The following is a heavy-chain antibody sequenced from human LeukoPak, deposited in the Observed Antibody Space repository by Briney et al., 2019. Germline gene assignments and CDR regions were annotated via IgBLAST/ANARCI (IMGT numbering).Heavy chain of an antibody. V-gene: IGHV4-59*08. Sequence: PSETLSLTCTVSGGSISGYYWSWIRQPPGKGLEWIGYIYYSGSTNYNPSLKSRVTISVDTSKNQFSLKLSSVTAADTAVYYCARQGRDGYNYYFDYWGQGTLVTVSS. CDR1: GGSISGYY. CDR2: IYYSGST. CDR3: ARQGRDGYNYYFDY. D-gene: IGHD5-24*01. J-gene: IGHJ4*02.